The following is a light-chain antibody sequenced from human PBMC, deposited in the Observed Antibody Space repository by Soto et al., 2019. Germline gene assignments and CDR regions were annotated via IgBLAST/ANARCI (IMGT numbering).Light chain of an antibody. J-gene: IGLJ2*01. CDR2: GNS. V-gene: IGLV1-40*01. CDR3: GTWDYSLSVVV. CDR1: SSNIGAGYD. Sequence: QSVLTQPPSVSGAPGQRVTISCTGSSSNIGAGYDVHWYQQLPGTAPKLLIYGNSNRPSGVPDRFSGSKSGTSATLGITGLQTGDEADYFCGTWDYSLSVVVFGGGTKVTVL.